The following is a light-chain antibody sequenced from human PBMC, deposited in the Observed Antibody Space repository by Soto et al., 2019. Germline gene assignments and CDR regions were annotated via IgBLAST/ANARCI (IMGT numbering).Light chain of an antibody. Sequence: EIVMTQSPATLSVSPGERATLSCRASQSVSSNLAWYQQKPGQSPRLLIYDASTRATGIPARFSGSGSGTDFTLTISSLQSEDFAVYYCQHFNNWPPVFGPGTQVDIK. CDR3: QHFNNWPPV. CDR2: DAS. V-gene: IGKV3-15*01. J-gene: IGKJ3*01. CDR1: QSVSSN.